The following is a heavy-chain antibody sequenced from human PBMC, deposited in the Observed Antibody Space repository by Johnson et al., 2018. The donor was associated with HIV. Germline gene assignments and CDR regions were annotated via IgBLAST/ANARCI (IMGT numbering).Heavy chain of an antibody. V-gene: IGHV3-30*14. Sequence: VQLVESGGGVVQPGRSMRLPCAASGFTFSSYAMHWVRQAPAKGLQWVAVISYDGSDKDYADSVKGRFTISRDKSKNTLYLQMNSLRAEDTAVYYCARVTGDSSSWYVGAFDIWGQGTMVTVSS. CDR3: ARVTGDSSSWYVGAFDI. CDR1: GFTFSSYA. D-gene: IGHD6-13*01. J-gene: IGHJ3*02. CDR2: ISYDGSDK.